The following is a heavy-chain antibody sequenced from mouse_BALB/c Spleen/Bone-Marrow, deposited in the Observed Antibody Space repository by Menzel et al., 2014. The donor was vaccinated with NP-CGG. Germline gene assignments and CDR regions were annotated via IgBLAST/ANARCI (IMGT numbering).Heavy chain of an antibody. Sequence: EVQLVESGGGLVKPGGSLKLSCAASGFTFSDYYMYWVRQTPEKRLEWVATISDGGSYTYYPDSVKGRFTISRDNAKNDLFLQMSSLKCEGTAMYYCARDALYRSDGGYAMDYWGQGTSVTVSS. CDR3: ARDALYRSDGGYAMDY. CDR1: GFTFSDYY. V-gene: IGHV5-4*02. CDR2: ISDGGSYT. D-gene: IGHD2-14*01. J-gene: IGHJ4*01.